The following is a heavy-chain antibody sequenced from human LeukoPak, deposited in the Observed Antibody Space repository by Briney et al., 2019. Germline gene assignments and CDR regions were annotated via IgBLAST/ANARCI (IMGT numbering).Heavy chain of an antibody. CDR2: IKQDGSDR. CDR3: ARARGAKYYFDY. D-gene: IGHD1-26*01. CDR1: EFNFGNYW. Sequence: SGGSLRLSCVVSEFNFGNYWMSWVRQTPGKGLEWVANIKQDGSDRYYVDSVKGRFIISRDNAKNSLYLQMNSLRAEDTAVYYCARARGAKYYFDYWGQGTLVTVSS. J-gene: IGHJ4*02. V-gene: IGHV3-7*03.